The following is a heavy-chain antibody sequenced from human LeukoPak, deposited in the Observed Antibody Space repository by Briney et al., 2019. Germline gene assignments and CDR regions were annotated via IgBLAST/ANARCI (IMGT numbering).Heavy chain of an antibody. J-gene: IGHJ4*02. CDR3: ARERPQIAPSSSGWGFDY. Sequence: ASVKVSCKRSGDAVTSKYVHRVRQPTGQKLEWMGIINPSGGSTSYAQKFQGRVTMTRDTSTSTVYMELSSLRSEDTAVHYCARERPQIAPSSSGWGFDYWGQGTLVTVSS. D-gene: IGHD6-19*01. CDR2: INPSGGST. V-gene: IGHV1-46*01. CDR1: GDAVTSKY.